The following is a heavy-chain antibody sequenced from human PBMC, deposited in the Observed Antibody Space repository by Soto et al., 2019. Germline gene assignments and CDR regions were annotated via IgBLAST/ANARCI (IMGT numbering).Heavy chain of an antibody. CDR3: ARRGPGTYFDY. Sequence: GGSLRLSCAASGFTFSSYAMHWVRQAPGKGLEWVAVIAYDDNNKYYADSVKGRFTISRDNSKNTLYLQMNSLRAEDTAVYYCARRGPGTYFDYWGQGTLVTVSS. CDR2: IAYDDNNK. J-gene: IGHJ4*02. D-gene: IGHD6-13*01. V-gene: IGHV3-30*04. CDR1: GFTFSSYA.